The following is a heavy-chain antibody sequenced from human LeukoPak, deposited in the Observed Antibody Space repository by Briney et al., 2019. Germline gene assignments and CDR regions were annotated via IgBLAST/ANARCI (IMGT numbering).Heavy chain of an antibody. D-gene: IGHD3-10*01. V-gene: IGHV3-48*01. Sequence: PGGSLRLSCAASGFTFSSYSMNWVRQAPGKGLEWVSYISSSSSTIYYADSVKGRFTISRDNAKNSLYLQMNSLGAEDTAVYYCARAAPLYGSGSGYYYGMDVWGQGTTVTVSS. CDR2: ISSSSSTI. CDR1: GFTFSSYS. J-gene: IGHJ6*02. CDR3: ARAAPLYGSGSGYYYGMDV.